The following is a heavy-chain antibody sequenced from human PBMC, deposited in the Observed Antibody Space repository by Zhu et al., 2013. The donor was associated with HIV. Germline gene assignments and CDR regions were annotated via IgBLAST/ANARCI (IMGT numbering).Heavy chain of an antibody. CDR2: IDAANGAT. D-gene: IGHD6-25*01. J-gene: IGHJ4*02. V-gene: IGHV1-3*01. CDR1: GYTFTNNA. Sequence: QVQLVQSGAEVKKPGASVKVSCKASGYTFTNNAIHWVRQAPGQTLEWMAWIDAANGATRYSPKFQGRVIITRDTSASTAYMELSSLRSEDTAVYYCARPATAAAFENWGQGTLVTVS. CDR3: ARPATAAAFEN.